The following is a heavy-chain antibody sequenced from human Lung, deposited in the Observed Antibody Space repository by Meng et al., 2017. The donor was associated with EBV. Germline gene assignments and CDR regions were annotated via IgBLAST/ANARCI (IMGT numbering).Heavy chain of an antibody. V-gene: IGHV1-69*01. D-gene: IGHD3-22*01. CDR1: GGSFSTSN. CDR2: IIPIFGTA. J-gene: IGHJ4*02. CDR3: AREWSFDSGGYYYYY. Sequence: VELVQLGTEVKKPGSSGKVVSKASGGSFSTSNISWVRQAPGQGLEWMGGIIPIFGTANYAQKFQGRVTITADESTSTAYMELSSLTSEDTAVYYCAREWSFDSGGYYYYYWGQGTLVTVSS.